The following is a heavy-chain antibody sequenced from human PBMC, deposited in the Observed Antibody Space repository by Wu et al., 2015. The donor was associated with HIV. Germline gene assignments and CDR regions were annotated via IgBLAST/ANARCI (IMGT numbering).Heavy chain of an antibody. J-gene: IGHJ3*02. CDR3: ARGRIYFGDDDAFDI. V-gene: IGHV1-8*01. Sequence: QVQLVQSGPEVKKPGASVKVSCKASGFTFTSFGISWLRRAPGQGLEWMGWMNPNSGNTGYAQKFQGRVTMTRNTSISTAYMELSSLRSEDTAVYYCARGRIYFGDDDAFDIWGQGTMVTVSS. CDR2: MNPNSGNT. CDR1: GFTFTSFG. D-gene: IGHD2-21*02.